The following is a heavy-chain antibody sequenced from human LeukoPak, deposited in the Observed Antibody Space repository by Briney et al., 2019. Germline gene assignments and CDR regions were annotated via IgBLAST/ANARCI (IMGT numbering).Heavy chain of an antibody. CDR1: GASFSVYY. D-gene: IGHD1-1*01. Sequence: LETLSLTCAVYGASFSVYYWSWIRQPPGKALEWIEEINHRGSTNYNPSLKTRVTISVDTSKNQCYLKLSSVTAADTAVYYCARILIRTGIVDYWGQGTLVTVSS. CDR2: INHRGST. J-gene: IGHJ4*02. CDR3: ARILIRTGIVDY. V-gene: IGHV4-34*01.